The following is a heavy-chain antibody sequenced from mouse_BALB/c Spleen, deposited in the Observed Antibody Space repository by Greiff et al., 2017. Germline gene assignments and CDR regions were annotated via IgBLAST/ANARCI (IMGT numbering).Heavy chain of an antibody. CDR1: GFSLTGYG. CDR2: IWGDGST. V-gene: IGHV2-6-7*01. Sequence: VKLVESGPGLVAPSQSLSITCTVSGFSLTGYGVNWVRQPPGKGLEWLGMIWGDGSTDYNSALKSRLSISKDNSKSQVFLKMNSLQTDDTARYYCARDRIAYYYGSSYYYAMDYWGQGTSVTVSS. CDR3: ARDRIAYYYGSSYYYAMDY. D-gene: IGHD1-1*01. J-gene: IGHJ4*01.